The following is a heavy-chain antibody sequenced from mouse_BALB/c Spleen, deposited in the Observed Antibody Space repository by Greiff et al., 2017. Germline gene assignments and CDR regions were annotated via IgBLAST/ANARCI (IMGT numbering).Heavy chain of an antibody. CDR1: GYTFTDYE. V-gene: IGHV1-15*01. D-gene: IGHD1-2*01. CDR3: TRESITTVYFDY. J-gene: IGHJ2*01. CDR2: IDPETGGT. Sequence: VQLQQSGAELVRPGASVTLSCKASGYTFTDYEMHWVKQTPVHGLEWIGAIDPETGGTAYNQKFKGKATLTADKSSSTAYMELRSLTSEDSAVYYCTRESITTVYFDYWGQGTTLTVSS.